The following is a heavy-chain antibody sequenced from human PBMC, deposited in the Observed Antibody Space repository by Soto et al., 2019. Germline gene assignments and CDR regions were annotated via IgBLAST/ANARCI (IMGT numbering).Heavy chain of an antibody. CDR1: GFTFSSYG. Sequence: QVQLVESGGGVVQPGRSLRLSCAASGFTFSSYGMHWVRQAPGKGLEGVAVISYDGSNKYYADSVKGRFTISRDNSKNTLYLKMNSLRAEDTAVYYCAKDAGDYDFYRGMDVWGQGTTVTVSS. D-gene: IGHD3-3*01. CDR3: AKDAGDYDFYRGMDV. J-gene: IGHJ6*02. CDR2: ISYDGSNK. V-gene: IGHV3-30*18.